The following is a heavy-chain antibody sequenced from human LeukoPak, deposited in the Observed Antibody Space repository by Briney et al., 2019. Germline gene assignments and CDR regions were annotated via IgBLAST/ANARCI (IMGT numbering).Heavy chain of an antibody. V-gene: IGHV3-21*01. Sequence: GGSLRLSCAASGFTFSRNSMNWVRQAPGKGLEWVSSISTSSSYIYYADSVKGRFTISRDNAKNSLYLQMNSLRVDDTAVYYCARGASVVAGSDDAFDIWGQGTMVTVSS. J-gene: IGHJ3*02. D-gene: IGHD6-19*01. CDR1: GFTFSRNS. CDR3: ARGASVVAGSDDAFDI. CDR2: ISTSSSYI.